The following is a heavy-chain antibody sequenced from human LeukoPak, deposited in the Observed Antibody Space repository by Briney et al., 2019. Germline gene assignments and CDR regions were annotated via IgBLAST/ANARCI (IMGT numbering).Heavy chain of an antibody. CDR3: AKDGANRGYFDY. CDR1: GFTLTNYG. J-gene: IGHJ4*02. CDR2: ISYDGSNK. Sequence: GGSLRLSCAASGFTLTNYGMHWVRQAPGKGLEWVAVISYDGSNKYYADSVKGRFTISNDNSKNPLYLQMNSLRAEDTAVYYCAKDGANRGYFDYWGQGTLVTVSS. D-gene: IGHD3-16*01. V-gene: IGHV3-30*18.